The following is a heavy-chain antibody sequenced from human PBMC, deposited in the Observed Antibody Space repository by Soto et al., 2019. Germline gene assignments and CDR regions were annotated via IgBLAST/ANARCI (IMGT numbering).Heavy chain of an antibody. Sequence: SVKVSCKTSGFTFSSSAVHWVRQARGHRLQWIGWIDVGSANANYAQMLQERVTISRDMSTSTAYMELSSLRVEDTAVYYCVKGEYYYDSSGYYPFDYWGQGTLVTVSS. J-gene: IGHJ4*02. CDR3: VKGEYYYDSSGYYPFDY. CDR2: IDVGSANA. D-gene: IGHD3-22*01. V-gene: IGHV1-58*01. CDR1: GFTFSSSA.